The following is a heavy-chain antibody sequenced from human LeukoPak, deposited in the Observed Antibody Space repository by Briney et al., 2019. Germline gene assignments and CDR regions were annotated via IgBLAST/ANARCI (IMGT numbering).Heavy chain of an antibody. D-gene: IGHD1-7*01. CDR3: ARSTWNSFDY. CDR2: IKQDGGEK. J-gene: IGHJ4*02. CDR1: KFFFSDYW. V-gene: IGHV3-7*01. Sequence: GGSLRLSCAASKFFFSDYWMTWVRQAPGKGLEWVANIKQDGGEKYYVDSVKGRFTISRDNAQDSLYLQMNSLRAEDTAMYYCARSTWNSFDYWGQGTLVTVSS.